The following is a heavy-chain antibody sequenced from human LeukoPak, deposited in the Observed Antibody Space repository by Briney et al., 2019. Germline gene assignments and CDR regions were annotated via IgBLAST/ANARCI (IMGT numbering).Heavy chain of an antibody. J-gene: IGHJ4*02. CDR2: ISSGGGGAI. CDR3: ARGDDYGGPWYYFDH. CDR1: GFTFSSYE. D-gene: IGHD4-23*01. V-gene: IGHV3-48*03. Sequence: GGSLRLSCAASGFTFSSYEMNWVRQAPGKGLEFVSHISSGGGGAIYYADSVKGRFTISRDNAKNSLYLQMSSLRAEDTAIYYCARGDDYGGPWYYFDHWGQGTLVTVSS.